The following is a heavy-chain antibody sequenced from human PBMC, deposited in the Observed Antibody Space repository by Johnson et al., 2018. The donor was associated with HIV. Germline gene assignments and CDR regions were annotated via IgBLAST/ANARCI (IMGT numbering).Heavy chain of an antibody. V-gene: IGHV3-11*04. J-gene: IGHJ3*02. CDR2: ITGSGTVV. D-gene: IGHD3-16*01. CDR1: GFTFSAYY. CDR3: ARGGSDVFDI. Sequence: QMQLVESGVGLVKPGGSLRLPCAASGFTFSAYYMSWIRQAPGKGLEWVSYITGSGTVVYYADSVKGRFTISRDNAKNSLYLQMNSLRADDTAVYYCARGGSDVFDIWGRGTMVTVSS.